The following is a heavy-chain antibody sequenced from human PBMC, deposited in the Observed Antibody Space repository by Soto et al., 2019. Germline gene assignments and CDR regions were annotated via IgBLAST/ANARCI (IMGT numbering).Heavy chain of an antibody. CDR2: IKEDGSEK. J-gene: IGHJ6*02. CDR3: ARGWGYFDSSGFPYLYAMDV. CDR1: GFXFSTYW. V-gene: IGHV3-7*01. D-gene: IGHD3-22*01. Sequence: CAASGFXFSTYWMSWVRQAPGKGLEWVANIKEDGSEKYYVDSVEGRFTISRDNAKNSLYLQMTSLRAEDTALYYCARGWGYFDSSGFPYLYAMDVWGQGTTVTVSS.